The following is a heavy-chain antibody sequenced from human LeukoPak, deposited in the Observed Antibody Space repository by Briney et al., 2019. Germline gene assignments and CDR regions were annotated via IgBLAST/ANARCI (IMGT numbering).Heavy chain of an antibody. CDR2: ISAYNGNT. D-gene: IGHD3-10*01. Sequence: ASVTVSFKASGYTFTGYGISWVRQAPGQGLEWMGWISAYNGNTNYAQKLQGRVTMTTDTSTSTAYMELRSLRSDDTAVYYCARDPYYYGSGTVRGYYYYRMDVWGQGTTVTVSS. CDR1: GYTFTGYG. J-gene: IGHJ6*02. V-gene: IGHV1-18*01. CDR3: ARDPYYYGSGTVRGYYYYRMDV.